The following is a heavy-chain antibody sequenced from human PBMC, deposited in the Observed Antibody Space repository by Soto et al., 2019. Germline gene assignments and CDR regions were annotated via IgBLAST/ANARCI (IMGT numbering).Heavy chain of an antibody. J-gene: IGHJ5*02. Sequence: GGSLRLSCAASGFTFSSYGMHWVRQAPGKGLEWVAVISYDGSNKYYADSVKGRFTISRDNSKNTLYLQMNSLRAEDTAVYYCAKDSTGTTSAFDPWGQGTLVTVSS. V-gene: IGHV3-30*18. CDR1: GFTFSSYG. D-gene: IGHD1-7*01. CDR2: ISYDGSNK. CDR3: AKDSTGTTSAFDP.